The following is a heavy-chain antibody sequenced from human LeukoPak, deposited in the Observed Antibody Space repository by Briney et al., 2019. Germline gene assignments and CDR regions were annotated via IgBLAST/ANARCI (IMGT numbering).Heavy chain of an antibody. CDR1: GFTFSSYA. J-gene: IGHJ4*02. V-gene: IGHV3-23*01. CDR2: ISGSGGST. D-gene: IGHD2-2*01. Sequence: GGSLRLSCAASGFTFSSYAMSWVRQAPGKGLEWVSAISGSGGSTYYADSVKGRLTISRDNSKNTPYLQMNSLRAEDTAVYYCAKGRPATSYYYFDYWGQGTLVTVSS. CDR3: AKGRPATSYYYFDY.